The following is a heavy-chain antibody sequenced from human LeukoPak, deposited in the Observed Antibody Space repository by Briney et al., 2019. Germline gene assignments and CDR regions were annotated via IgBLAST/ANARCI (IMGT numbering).Heavy chain of an antibody. Sequence: SETLSLTCAVYGGSFRVYYWSWIRQPPGKGLEWIGEINHSGSTNYNPSLKSRVTISVDTSKNQFSLKLSSVTAAATALYYCARGGNVGLSYWGQGTLVTVSS. CDR1: GGSFRVYY. V-gene: IGHV4-34*01. J-gene: IGHJ4*02. CDR2: INHSGST. CDR3: ARGGNVGLSY. D-gene: IGHD1-26*01.